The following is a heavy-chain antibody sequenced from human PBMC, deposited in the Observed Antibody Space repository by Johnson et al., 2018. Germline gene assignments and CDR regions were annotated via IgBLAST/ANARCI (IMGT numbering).Heavy chain of an antibody. D-gene: IGHD1-26*01. CDR2: LSYDGNNT. V-gene: IGHV3-30-3*01. J-gene: IGHJ3*02. CDR3: ARGRYSGSRGAFDI. Sequence: QVQLVESGGGVVQPGRSXGLSCAASGFSFGSFAMHWVRQAPGKGLEWVAFLSYDGNNTYYADSVTGRFTISRDNSNNTLYVPMNSLRAADTAVYYGARGRYSGSRGAFDIWGQGTMVTVSS. CDR1: GFSFGSFA.